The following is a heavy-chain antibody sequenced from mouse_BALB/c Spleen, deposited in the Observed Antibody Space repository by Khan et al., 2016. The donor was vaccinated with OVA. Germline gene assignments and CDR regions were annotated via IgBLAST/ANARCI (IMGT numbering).Heavy chain of an antibody. Sequence: EVKLVESGGGLVQSGGSRKLSCAASGFTFTSYGMHWIRQAPEKGLEWVAYISSDSNTIYYADTVKGRFTISRDNPKNTLFLQMTSLRSGDTAMYVCATSYFYGYYFDYWGQGTTLTGSS. CDR2: ISSDSNTI. J-gene: IGHJ2*01. CDR1: GFTFTSYG. D-gene: IGHD1-1*01. V-gene: IGHV5-17*02. CDR3: ATSYFYGYYFDY.